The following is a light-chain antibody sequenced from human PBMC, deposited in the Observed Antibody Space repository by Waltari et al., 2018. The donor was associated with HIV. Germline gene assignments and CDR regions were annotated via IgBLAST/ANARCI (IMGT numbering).Light chain of an antibody. CDR3: QVWDSSSDHRGV. CDR2: YDR. V-gene: IGLV3-21*04. CDR1: NGGSTG. Sequence: SYVVSQPPSVSVAPGQTARMTCEGNNGGSTGVTWDQKKPDQAPMLVIYYDRDRPSGIPERFSGSNFGNTATLTITSVEAGDEADYYCQVWDSSSDHRGVFGGGTKLTVL. J-gene: IGLJ3*02.